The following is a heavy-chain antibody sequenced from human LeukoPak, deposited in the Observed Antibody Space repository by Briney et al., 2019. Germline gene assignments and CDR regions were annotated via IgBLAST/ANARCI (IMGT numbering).Heavy chain of an antibody. CDR3: AREGSIAAFTWFDS. CDR2: VHRNGNS. V-gene: IGHV4-4*07. Sequence: SETLSLTCTVSGGTLGDHYWNWIRQTAGKGLEWIGRVHRNGNSKYNPSLQSRVTMSVDTSQNQLFLRLTSAVAADTAVYLCAREGSIAAFTWFDSWGQGTLVTVSS. J-gene: IGHJ5*01. D-gene: IGHD6-6*01. CDR1: GGTLGDHY.